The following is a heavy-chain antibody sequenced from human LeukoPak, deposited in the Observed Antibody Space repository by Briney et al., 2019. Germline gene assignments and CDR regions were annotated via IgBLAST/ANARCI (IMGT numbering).Heavy chain of an antibody. J-gene: IGHJ4*02. Sequence: SQTLSLTCAISGDSVSSNSAAWNWIRQSPSRGLEWLGRTYYRSMWYNDYAVSVKSRITINPDTSKNQFSLQLNSVTPEDTAVYYCARGHHSSGWYCLDYWGQGTLVTVSS. CDR3: ARGHHSSGWYCLDY. V-gene: IGHV6-1*01. CDR1: GDSVSSNSAA. CDR2: TYYRSMWYN. D-gene: IGHD6-19*01.